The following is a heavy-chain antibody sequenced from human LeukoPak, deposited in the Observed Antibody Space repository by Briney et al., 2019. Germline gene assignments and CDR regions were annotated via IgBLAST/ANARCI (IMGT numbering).Heavy chain of an antibody. J-gene: IGHJ4*02. D-gene: IGHD3-10*01. V-gene: IGHV4-61*09. Sequence: PSQTLSLTCTVSGGSISSGSYCWSWIRQPAGKGLEWIGHIYTSGSTNYNPSLKSRVTISVDTSKNQFSLKLSSVTAADTAVYYCARDRRGYYFDYWGQGTLATVSS. CDR2: IYTSGST. CDR3: ARDRRGYYFDY. CDR1: GGSISSGSYC.